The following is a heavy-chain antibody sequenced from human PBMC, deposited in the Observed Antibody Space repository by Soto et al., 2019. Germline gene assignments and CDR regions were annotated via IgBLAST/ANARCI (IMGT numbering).Heavy chain of an antibody. CDR2: IYYSGRT. V-gene: IGHV4-39*01. CDR1: GGSISSSNYY. D-gene: IGHD3-10*01. Sequence: QLQLQESGPGLVKPSETLSLTCTVSGGSISSSNYYWGWIRQPPGKGLECIGSIYYSGRTYYNPPLKSRVTISVDTSKNQFSLKLSSFTAADTAVYYCVRLGSNGSGSSNDAFDIWGQGTMVTVSS. CDR3: VRLGSNGSGSSNDAFDI. J-gene: IGHJ3*02.